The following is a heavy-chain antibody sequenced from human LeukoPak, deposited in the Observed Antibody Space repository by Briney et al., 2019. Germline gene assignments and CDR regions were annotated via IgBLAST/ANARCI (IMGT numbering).Heavy chain of an antibody. CDR3: ARGGIVYGSGTYKYNWFDP. J-gene: IGHJ5*02. CDR1: GYSFTGYY. D-gene: IGHD3-10*01. V-gene: IGHV1-2*02. Sequence: ASVNVSCKASGYSFTGYYMHWVRQAPGQGLEWMGWINSNSGGTNYAQKFQDRVTMTRDTSIFTAYMELSRLRSDDTAVYYCARGGIVYGSGTYKYNWFDPWGQGTLVTVSS. CDR2: INSNSGGT.